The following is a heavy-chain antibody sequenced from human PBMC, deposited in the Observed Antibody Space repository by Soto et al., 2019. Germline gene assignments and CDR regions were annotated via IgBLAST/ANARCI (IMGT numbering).Heavy chain of an antibody. J-gene: IGHJ4*02. CDR2: ISAYNART. V-gene: IGHV1-18*01. D-gene: IGHD1-7*01. CDR1: GYTFTSYG. CDR3: AREENWNLPYYFDY. Sequence: QVQLVQSGAEVKKPGASVKVSCKASGYTFTSYGISWVRQAPGQGLEWMGWISAYNARTNYAQKVQGRVTMTTDTATSTAYMELRSLRSDDTAVYYCAREENWNLPYYFDYWGQGTLVTVSS.